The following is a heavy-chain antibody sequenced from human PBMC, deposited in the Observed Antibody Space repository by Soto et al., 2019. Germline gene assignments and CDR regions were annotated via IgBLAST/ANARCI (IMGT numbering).Heavy chain of an antibody. CDR3: ARSRRGDYYYYYMDV. J-gene: IGHJ6*03. CDR2: INPNSGGT. Sequence: ASVKVSCKASGYTFTGYYMHWVRQALGQGLEWMGWINPNSGGTNYAQKFQGWVTMTRDTSISTAYMELSRLRSDDTAVYYCARSRRGDYYYYYMDVWGKGTTVTVSS. V-gene: IGHV1-2*04. D-gene: IGHD3-16*01. CDR1: GYTFTGYY.